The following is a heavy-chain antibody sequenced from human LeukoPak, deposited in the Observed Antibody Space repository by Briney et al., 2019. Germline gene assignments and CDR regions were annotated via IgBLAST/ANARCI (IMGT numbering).Heavy chain of an antibody. CDR1: GFTFSSYA. V-gene: IGHV3-23*01. CDR3: AKTPRDYYDSSGYYFGY. J-gene: IGHJ4*02. CDR2: ISGSGGST. Sequence: GGALRLSCAASGFTFSSYAMSWVRQAPGKGLEWVSAISGSGGSTYYADSVKGRFTISRDNSKNTLYLQMNSLRAEDTAVYYCAKTPRDYYDSSGYYFGYWGQGTLVTVSS. D-gene: IGHD3-22*01.